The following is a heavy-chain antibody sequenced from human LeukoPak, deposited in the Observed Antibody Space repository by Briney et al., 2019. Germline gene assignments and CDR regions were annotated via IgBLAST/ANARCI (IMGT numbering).Heavy chain of an antibody. CDR3: ARGIIDILTGHDAFDI. CDR1: GGSFSGYY. CDR2: INHSGST. D-gene: IGHD3-9*01. Sequence: PSETLSLTCAVYGGSFSGYYWSWIRQPPGKGLEWIGEINHSGSTNYNPSLKSRVTISVDTSKNQFSLKLSSVTAADTAVYYCARGIIDILTGHDAFDIWGQGTMVTVSS. V-gene: IGHV4-34*01. J-gene: IGHJ3*02.